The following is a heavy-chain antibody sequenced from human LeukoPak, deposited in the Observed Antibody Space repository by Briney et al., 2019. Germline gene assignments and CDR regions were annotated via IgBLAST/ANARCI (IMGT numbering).Heavy chain of an antibody. CDR1: GFTISSYA. CDR3: ARDSETYQLLLYIFDY. J-gene: IGHJ4*02. V-gene: IGHV3-30*16. Sequence: PGGSLRISCAASGFTISSYAMHRVRPAPSKRHERVAVISYDGSNKYYADSVKGRFTISRDNSRNTLYLQMNSLRAEDTAVYYCARDSETYQLLLYIFDYWGQGTLVTVSS. CDR2: ISYDGSNK. D-gene: IGHD2-2*01.